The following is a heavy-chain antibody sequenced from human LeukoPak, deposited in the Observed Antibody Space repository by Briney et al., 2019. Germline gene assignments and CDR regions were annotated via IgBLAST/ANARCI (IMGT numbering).Heavy chain of an antibody. Sequence: PGGSLRLSCAASGCTFSSYGMHCVRQAPGKGLEWVAFIRYDGSNKYYADSVKGRFTISRDNSKNTLYLQMNSLRAEDTAVYYCAKESYWGYYYGSGSYNYMDVWGKGTTVTISS. V-gene: IGHV3-30*02. CDR2: IRYDGSNK. CDR1: GCTFSSYG. CDR3: AKESYWGYYYGSGSYNYMDV. D-gene: IGHD3-10*01. J-gene: IGHJ6*03.